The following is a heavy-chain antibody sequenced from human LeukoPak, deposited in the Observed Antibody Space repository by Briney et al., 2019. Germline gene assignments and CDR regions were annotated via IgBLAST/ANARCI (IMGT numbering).Heavy chain of an antibody. D-gene: IGHD3-3*01. Sequence: GGSLRLSCAASGFTFNTAWMSWVRQAPGKGLEYVGRIKSKTDGGTTHYAAPVKGRSTISRDDSKNTLYLQMNSLMIEDTALYYCTTDLRLWGPGTLVTVSS. CDR1: GFTFNTAW. CDR3: TTDLRL. J-gene: IGHJ1*01. CDR2: IKSKTDGGTT. V-gene: IGHV3-15*01.